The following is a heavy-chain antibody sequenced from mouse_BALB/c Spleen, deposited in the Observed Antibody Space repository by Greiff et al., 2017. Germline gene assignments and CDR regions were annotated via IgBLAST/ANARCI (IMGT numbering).Heavy chain of an antibody. CDR1: GFTINDYY. CDR2: IDPDNGDT. CDR3: TSYYGNYGYAMDY. Sequence: EVKLQESGAELVRSGASVKLSCTASGFTINDYYMHWVKQRPEQGLEWIGWIDPDNGDTEYAPKFQGKATMTADTSSNTAYLQLSSLTSEDTAVYYCTSYYGNYGYAMDYWGQGTSVTVSS. J-gene: IGHJ4*01. D-gene: IGHD2-10*01. V-gene: IGHV14-4*02.